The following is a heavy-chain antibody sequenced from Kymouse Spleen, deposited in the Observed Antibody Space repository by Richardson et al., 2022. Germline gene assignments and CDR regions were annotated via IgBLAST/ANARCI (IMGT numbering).Heavy chain of an antibody. V-gene: IGHV4-34*01. D-gene: IGHD5-24*01. CDR3: ARCRDGYNYPFDY. Sequence: QVQLQQWGAGLLKPSETLSLTCAVYGGSFSGYYWSWIRQPPGKGLEWIGEINHSGSTNYNPSLKSRVTISVDTSKNQFSLKLSSVTAADTAVYYCARCRDGYNYPFDYWGQGTLVTVSS. J-gene: IGHJ4*02. CDR2: INHSGST. CDR1: GGSFSGYY.